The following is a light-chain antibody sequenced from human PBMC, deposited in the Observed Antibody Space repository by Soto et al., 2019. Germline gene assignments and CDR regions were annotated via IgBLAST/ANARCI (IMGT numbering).Light chain of an antibody. V-gene: IGKV1-39*01. Sequence: DIQMTQSPSSLSSSVGDIVTITCRSSQSISSYLNWYQQKSGKAPKLLIYAASSLQSGVPSRFSGSGSGTDFTLTISSLQPEDFATYYCQQYNAYYSFGQGTKVDIK. CDR3: QQYNAYYS. CDR2: AAS. J-gene: IGKJ2*03. CDR1: QSISSY.